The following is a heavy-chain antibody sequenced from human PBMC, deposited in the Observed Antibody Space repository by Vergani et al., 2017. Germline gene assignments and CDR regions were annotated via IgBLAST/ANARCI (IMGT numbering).Heavy chain of an antibody. Sequence: EVQLVQSGAEVKKPGESLKISCQISRYSFTNYWIGWVRQMPGKGLEWMGIIHSADSDTRYSPSFQGQVTISVDKSISTAYLQRSSLRASDSAMYYCARLYGRDSSGSKYFDYWGQETLVTVSS. V-gene: IGHV5-51*01. D-gene: IGHD3-22*01. CDR3: ARLYGRDSSGSKYFDY. CDR2: IHSADSDT. J-gene: IGHJ4*02. CDR1: RYSFTNYW.